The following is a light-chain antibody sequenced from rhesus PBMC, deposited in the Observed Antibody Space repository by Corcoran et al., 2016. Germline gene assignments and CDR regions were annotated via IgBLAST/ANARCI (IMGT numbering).Light chain of an antibody. CDR1: ENVNNY. V-gene: IGKV1-74*01. Sequence: DIQMTQSPSSLSASVGDRVTITCRTSENVNNYLNWYQQKPGKAPKLLIYKASPLQSGVPSRFSGSGSGTDYTFTISSLQSEDVATYYCQHNYGTPHSFGQGTKVEIK. CDR2: KAS. J-gene: IGKJ2*01. CDR3: QHNYGTPHS.